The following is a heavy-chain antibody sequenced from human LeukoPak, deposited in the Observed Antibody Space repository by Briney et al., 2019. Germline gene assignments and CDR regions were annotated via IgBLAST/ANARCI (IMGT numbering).Heavy chain of an antibody. V-gene: IGHV4-34*01. J-gene: IGHJ4*02. CDR1: GGSFSGYY. CDR3: ARVLRFLGDASDY. D-gene: IGHD3-3*01. CDR2: INHSGST. Sequence: SETLSLTCAVYGGSFSGYYWSWIRQPPGKGLEWIGEINHSGSTNYNPSLKSRVTISVDTSKNQFSLNMSSVTAADTAEYYCARVLRFLGDASDYWGQGILVTVSS.